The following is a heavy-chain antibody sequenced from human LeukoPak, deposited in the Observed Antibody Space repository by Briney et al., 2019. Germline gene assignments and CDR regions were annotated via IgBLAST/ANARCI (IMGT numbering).Heavy chain of an antibody. V-gene: IGHV3-30-3*01. Sequence: GRSLRLSCAASGFTFSTYSMHWVRQAPGKGLEWLAVVSNDGNNKYYADSVKGRFTISRDNSKNTLYLQMNSLRVEDTAVYYCARDYIVPAGPYQFDYWGQGTLVTVSS. J-gene: IGHJ4*02. D-gene: IGHD2-2*01. CDR3: ARDYIVPAGPYQFDY. CDR2: VSNDGNNK. CDR1: GFTFSTYS.